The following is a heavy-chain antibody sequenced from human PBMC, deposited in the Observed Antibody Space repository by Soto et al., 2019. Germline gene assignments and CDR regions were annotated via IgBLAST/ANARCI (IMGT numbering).Heavy chain of an antibody. J-gene: IGHJ5*02. Sequence: QVQLVQSGAEVKKPGASVKVSCKASGYTFTGYYMHWVRQAPGQGLEWMGWINPNSGGTNYAQKFQGWVTMTRDTSISTAYMELSRLRSDDTAVYYCARGPDYDILTGYLGGEGWFDPWGQGTLVTVSS. CDR2: INPNSGGT. D-gene: IGHD3-9*01. CDR1: GYTFTGYY. CDR3: ARGPDYDILTGYLGGEGWFDP. V-gene: IGHV1-2*04.